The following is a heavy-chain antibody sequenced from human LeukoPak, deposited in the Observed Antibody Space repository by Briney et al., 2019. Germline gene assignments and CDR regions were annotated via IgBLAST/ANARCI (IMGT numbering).Heavy chain of an antibody. CDR2: IGGSGDRT. Sequence: GGSLRLSCAASGFTFSIYGMNWVRQSPGKGLEWVSGIGGSGDRTYYADSVKGRFSISRDNSKNTLYLQINSLRVEDTAVYYCAKDPVTRYSYGYGPFDYWGQGTLVTVSS. CDR3: AKDPVTRYSYGYGPFDY. CDR1: GFTFSIYG. D-gene: IGHD5-18*01. J-gene: IGHJ4*02. V-gene: IGHV3-23*01.